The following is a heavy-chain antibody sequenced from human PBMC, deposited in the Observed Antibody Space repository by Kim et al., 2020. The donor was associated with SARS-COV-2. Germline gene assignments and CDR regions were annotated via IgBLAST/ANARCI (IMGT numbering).Heavy chain of an antibody. CDR2: ISWNSGSI. D-gene: IGHD4-17*01. CDR1: GFTFDDYA. Sequence: GGSLRLSCAASGFTFDDYAMHWVRQAPGKGLEWVSGISWNSGSIGYADSVKGRFTISRDNAKNSLYLQMNSLRAEDTALYYCAKGLTSDYGGNSGYFDYWGQGTLVTVSS. CDR3: AKGLTSDYGGNSGYFDY. J-gene: IGHJ4*02. V-gene: IGHV3-9*01.